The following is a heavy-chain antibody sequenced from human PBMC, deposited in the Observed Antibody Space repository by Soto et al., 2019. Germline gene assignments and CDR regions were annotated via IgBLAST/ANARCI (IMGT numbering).Heavy chain of an antibody. Sequence: PGGSLRLSCAASGFTFSSYSMNWVRQAPGKGLEWVSSISSSSSYIYYADSVKGRFTISRDNAKSSLYLQMNSLRAEDTAVYYCARTRSGYYADYFDYWGQGTLVTVSS. CDR1: GFTFSSYS. V-gene: IGHV3-21*01. J-gene: IGHJ4*02. CDR3: ARTRSGYYADYFDY. D-gene: IGHD3-3*01. CDR2: ISSSSSYI.